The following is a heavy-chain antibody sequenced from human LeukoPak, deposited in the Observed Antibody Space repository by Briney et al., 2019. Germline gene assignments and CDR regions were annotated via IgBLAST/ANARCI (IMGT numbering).Heavy chain of an antibody. Sequence: GASVKVSCKASGGTFSSYAISWVRRAPGQGLEWMGGIIPIFGTANYAQKFQGRVTITADESTSTAYMELSSLRSEDTAVYYCARECEYSSSSFDYWGQGTLVTVSS. J-gene: IGHJ4*02. D-gene: IGHD6-6*01. V-gene: IGHV1-69*13. CDR1: GGTFSSYA. CDR3: ARECEYSSSSFDY. CDR2: IIPIFGTA.